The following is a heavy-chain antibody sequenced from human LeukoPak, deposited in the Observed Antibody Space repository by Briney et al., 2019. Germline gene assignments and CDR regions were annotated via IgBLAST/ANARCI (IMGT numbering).Heavy chain of an antibody. D-gene: IGHD6-13*01. J-gene: IGHJ4*02. Sequence: MXGVXXAPXKGLEWXSXXCGSGGTTYYADSVKGRFTISSDNSKNTLYLQRSSLRVEDTAVYYCAKGLHSSTSYGVDYWGQGTLVTVSS. V-gene: IGHV3-23*01. CDR3: AKGLHSSTSYGVDY. CDR2: XCGSGGTT.